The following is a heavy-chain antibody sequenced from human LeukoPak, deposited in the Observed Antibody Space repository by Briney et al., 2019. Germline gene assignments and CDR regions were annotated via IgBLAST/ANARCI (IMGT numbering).Heavy chain of an antibody. CDR1: GYTFTSYG. V-gene: IGHV1-18*01. D-gene: IGHD3-22*01. CDR2: ISAYNGNT. Sequence: ASVKVCCKASGYTFTSYGISWVRQAPGQGLEWMGWISAYNGNTNYAQKLQGRVTMTTDTSTSRAYMDLRSLRSDDTAVYYCAGAGVVPFFYYDSSGYVYWGQGTLVTVSS. J-gene: IGHJ4*02. CDR3: AGAGVVPFFYYDSSGYVY.